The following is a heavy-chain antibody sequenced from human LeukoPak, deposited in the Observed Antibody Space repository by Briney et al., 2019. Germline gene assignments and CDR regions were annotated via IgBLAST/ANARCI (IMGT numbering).Heavy chain of an antibody. CDR1: GYTFTSYD. CDR2: MNPNSGNT. CDR3: ARVEGISGAGDI. Sequence: ASVKVSCTASGYTFTSYDINWVRQATGQGLEWMGWMNPNSGNTGYAQKFQGRVTMTRNTSISTAYMELSSLRSEDTAVYYCARVEGISGAGDIWGQGTMVTVSS. V-gene: IGHV1-8*01. D-gene: IGHD1-14*01. J-gene: IGHJ3*02.